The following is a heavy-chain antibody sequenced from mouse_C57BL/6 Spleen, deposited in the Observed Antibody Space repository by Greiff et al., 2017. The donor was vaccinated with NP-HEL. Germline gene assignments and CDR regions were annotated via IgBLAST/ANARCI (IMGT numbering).Heavy chain of an antibody. D-gene: IGHD1-1*01. CDR1: GFTFSSYA. J-gene: IGHJ3*01. CDR2: ISDGGSYT. V-gene: IGHV5-4*01. CDR3: ARDYYGSSSPWFAY. Sequence: EVQGVESGGGLVKPGGSLKLSCAASGFTFSSYAMSWVRQTPEKRLEWVATISDGGSYTYYPDNVKGRFTISRDNAKNNLYLQMSHLKSEDTAMYYCARDYYGSSSPWFAYWGQRTLVTVSA.